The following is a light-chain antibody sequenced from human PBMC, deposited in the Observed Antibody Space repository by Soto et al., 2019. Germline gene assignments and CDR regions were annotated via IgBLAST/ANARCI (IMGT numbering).Light chain of an antibody. V-gene: IGKV3-20*01. CDR2: AAS. J-gene: IGKJ1*01. CDR1: QSVFTDS. Sequence: IVLTQSPGTLSLSPGERATLPCRSSQSVFTDSLAWYQQKPGRAPRLLIYAASSRATGIPDRFSGSGSGPDFTLTISRLEPEDFAVYYCQQYGSSPWTFGPGTKVEI. CDR3: QQYGSSPWT.